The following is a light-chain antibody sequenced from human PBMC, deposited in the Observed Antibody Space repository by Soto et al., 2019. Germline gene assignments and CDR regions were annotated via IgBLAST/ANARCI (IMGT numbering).Light chain of an antibody. CDR1: SSNIGVKS. Sequence: QSVLTQPPSVSAAPGQKVTISCSGSSSNIGVKSVSWYQQLPRTAPKLLIYDNSERPSGIPDRFSASKSGTSATLGITGLQVGDEADYSCGTWDESLGAVVFGGGIKLTVL. CDR3: GTWDESLGAVV. J-gene: IGLJ2*01. CDR2: DNS. V-gene: IGLV1-51*01.